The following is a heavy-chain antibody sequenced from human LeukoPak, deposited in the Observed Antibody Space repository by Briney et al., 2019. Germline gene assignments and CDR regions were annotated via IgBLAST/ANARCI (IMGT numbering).Heavy chain of an antibody. D-gene: IGHD6-13*01. CDR1: GGTFSSNA. CDR2: VIPIFGTA. J-gene: IGHJ6*03. V-gene: IGHV1-69*05. CDR3: ARSGIAADGPYYYYYMDV. Sequence: GASVKVSCKSSGGTFSSNAISWVRQAPGQGLEWMGRVIPIFGTANYAQKFQGRVTITTDESTSTAYMELSSLRSEDTAVYYCARSGIAADGPYYYYYMDVWGKGTTVTVSS.